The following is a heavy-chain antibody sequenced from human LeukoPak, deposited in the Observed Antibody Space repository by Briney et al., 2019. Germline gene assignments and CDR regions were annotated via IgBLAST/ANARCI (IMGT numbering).Heavy chain of an antibody. V-gene: IGHV3-30*18. D-gene: IGHD6-13*01. Sequence: GGSLRLSCAASGFTLSVRGMTWVRQSPGKGLEWVAVISYDGSNKKYADSVKGRFTISRDNSKNTLYLQMNSLRAEDTAVYYCAKDLWAAAGTEGYFDLWGRGTLVTVSS. CDR1: GFTLSVRG. CDR3: AKDLWAAAGTEGYFDL. J-gene: IGHJ2*01. CDR2: ISYDGSNK.